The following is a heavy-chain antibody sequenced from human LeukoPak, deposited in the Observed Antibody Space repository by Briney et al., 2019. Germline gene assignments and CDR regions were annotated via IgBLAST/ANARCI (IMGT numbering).Heavy chain of an antibody. Sequence: SETLSLTCTVSGDSISSSSSYWGWIRQPPGEGLEWIGSIYYSGSTYYNPSLKSRVTISVDTSKNQFSLKLSSVTAADTAMYYCARGDLYSSSSSSFDYWGQGTLVTVSS. J-gene: IGHJ4*02. V-gene: IGHV4-39*07. D-gene: IGHD6-6*01. CDR1: GDSISSSSSY. CDR3: ARGDLYSSSSSSFDY. CDR2: IYYSGST.